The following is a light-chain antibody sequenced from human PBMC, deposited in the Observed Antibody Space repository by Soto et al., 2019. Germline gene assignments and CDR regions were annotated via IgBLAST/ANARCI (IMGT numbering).Light chain of an antibody. Sequence: DIQMTQYPSSLSASVGDRDTISCRASQSIRNYVSWYQQKPGTAPKLLIRAASTLQSGVPSRFSGSGSGTDFTLTISSLQIEDFATYFCQQTDSTPQTFGHGTNVEI. CDR2: AAS. J-gene: IGKJ1*01. CDR1: QSIRNY. CDR3: QQTDSTPQT. V-gene: IGKV1-39*01.